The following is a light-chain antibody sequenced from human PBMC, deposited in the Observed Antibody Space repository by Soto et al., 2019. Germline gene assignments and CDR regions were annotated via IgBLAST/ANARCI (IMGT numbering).Light chain of an antibody. CDR2: DAS. V-gene: IGKV1-5*01. CDR3: QEYNSHWT. Sequence: DIQMTQSASTLSASVGDRVTITCRASQSISSWLAWYQQKPGKAPKLLIYDASSLESGVPSRFSGSGSGTEFTLTISSMPPDDFGTDYCQEYNSHWTFGQGTKVDIK. J-gene: IGKJ1*01. CDR1: QSISSW.